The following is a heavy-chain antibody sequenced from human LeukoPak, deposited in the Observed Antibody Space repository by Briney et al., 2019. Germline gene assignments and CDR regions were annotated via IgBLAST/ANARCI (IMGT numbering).Heavy chain of an antibody. CDR2: INHSGST. CDR3: ARDRRHPIGYSSSWWNYYYGMDV. D-gene: IGHD6-13*01. J-gene: IGHJ6*02. V-gene: IGHV4-30-2*01. CDR1: GGSISSGGYY. Sequence: SQTLSLTCTVSGGSISSGGYYWSWIRQPPGKGLEWIGEINHSGSTNYNPSLKSRVTISVDTSKNQFSLKLSSVTAADTAVYYCARDRRHPIGYSSSWWNYYYGMDVWGQGTTVTVSS.